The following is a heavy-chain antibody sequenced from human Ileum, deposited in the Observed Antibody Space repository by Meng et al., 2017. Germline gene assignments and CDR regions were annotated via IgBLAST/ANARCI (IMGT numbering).Heavy chain of an antibody. D-gene: IGHD2-2*01. CDR2: TSTYNSNR. Sequence: QVRLVQSGPEVRKPGASVKVSCQASGYSFTNYGINWVRQAPGKGLEWMGWTSTYNSNRNYAQSLQGRVTMTTDTSTTTAYMELRSLTFDDTAVYYCARGRHCSSTTCYLSDSWGQGTLVTVSS. V-gene: IGHV1-18*01. J-gene: IGHJ4*02. CDR1: GYSFTNYG. CDR3: ARGRHCSSTTCYLSDS.